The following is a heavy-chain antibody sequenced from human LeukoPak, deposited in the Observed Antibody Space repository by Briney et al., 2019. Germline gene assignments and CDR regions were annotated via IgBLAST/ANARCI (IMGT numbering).Heavy chain of an antibody. V-gene: IGHV3-66*02. CDR3: ARDRPELGLDY. CDR1: GFTVSSNY. J-gene: IGHJ4*02. D-gene: IGHD1-14*01. CDR2: IYSGGST. Sequence: GGSLRLSCAASGFTVSSNYMSWVRQAPGKGLEWVSVIYSGGSTYYADSVKGRFTVSRDNSKNTLYLQMNSLRAEDTAVYYCARDRPELGLDYWGQGTLVTVSS.